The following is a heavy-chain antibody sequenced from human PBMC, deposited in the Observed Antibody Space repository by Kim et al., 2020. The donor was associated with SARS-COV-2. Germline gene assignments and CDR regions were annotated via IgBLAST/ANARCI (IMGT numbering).Heavy chain of an antibody. D-gene: IGHD3-3*01. CDR2: ISYDGSNK. CDR3: AKDFTLGGTVYAFFDY. V-gene: IGHV3-30*18. CDR1: GFTFSSYG. Sequence: GGSLRLSCAASGFTFSSYGMHWVRQAPGKGLEWVAVISYDGSNKYYADSVKGRFTISRDNSKNTLYLQMNSLRAEDTAVYYCAKDFTLGGTVYAFFDYWGQGTLVTVSS. J-gene: IGHJ4*02.